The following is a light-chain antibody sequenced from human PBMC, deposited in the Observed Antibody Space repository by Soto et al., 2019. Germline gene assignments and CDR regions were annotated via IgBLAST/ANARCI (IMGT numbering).Light chain of an antibody. CDR2: ATS. CDR1: QSIATY. CDR3: QQSYSSPRT. J-gene: IGKJ1*01. Sequence: DIQLTQSPSSLSASVGDRVSISCRASQSIATYLTWYQQKPGKAPKVLIYATSTLQSGVPSRFSGSGSGIDFTLTISALQPDDLAIYYCQQSYSSPRTFGQGTKVDIK. V-gene: IGKV1-39*01.